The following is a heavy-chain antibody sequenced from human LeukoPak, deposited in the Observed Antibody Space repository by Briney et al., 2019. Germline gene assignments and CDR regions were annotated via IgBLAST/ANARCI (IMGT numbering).Heavy chain of an antibody. Sequence: PGGSLRLSCAASGFSFNTHAMHWVRQAPGKGLEFVSAIHYSGDRTYYANSVKGRFIISRDNSRKTLLLQMGSLRAEDTAVYYCARDSGGDAYNDYFDAWGQGTLVTVSS. CDR2: IHYSGDRT. V-gene: IGHV3-64*01. J-gene: IGHJ4*02. CDR1: GFSFNTHA. D-gene: IGHD5-24*01. CDR3: ARDSGGDAYNDYFDA.